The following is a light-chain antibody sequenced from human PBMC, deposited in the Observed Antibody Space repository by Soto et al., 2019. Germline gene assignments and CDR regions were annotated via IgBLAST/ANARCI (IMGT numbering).Light chain of an antibody. CDR3: QQYNSYSGT. Sequence: DIQMTQSPSTLSASVGDTVTITCRASQSISSWLAWYQQKPGKAPKLLIYKASSLESGVPSRFSGSGSGTEFTLTISSLQPDDSATYYCQQYNSYSGTFGQGTKVEIK. J-gene: IGKJ1*01. CDR2: KAS. CDR1: QSISSW. V-gene: IGKV1-5*03.